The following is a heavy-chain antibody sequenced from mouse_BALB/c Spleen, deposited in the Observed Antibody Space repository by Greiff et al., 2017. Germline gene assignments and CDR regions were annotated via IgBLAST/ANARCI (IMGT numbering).Heavy chain of an antibody. CDR1: GFNIKDTY. CDR3: ASGYDSAWFAY. V-gene: IGHV14-3*02. D-gene: IGHD2-14*01. J-gene: IGHJ3*01. Sequence: VQLKESGAELVKPGASVKLSCTASGFNIKDTYMHWVKQRPEQGLEWIGRIDPANGNTKYDPKFQGKATITADTSSNTAYLQLSSLTSEDTAVYYCASGYDSAWFAYWGQGTLVTVSA. CDR2: IDPANGNT.